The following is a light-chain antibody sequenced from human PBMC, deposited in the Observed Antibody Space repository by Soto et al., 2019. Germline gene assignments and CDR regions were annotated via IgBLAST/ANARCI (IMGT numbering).Light chain of an antibody. CDR1: QSVSSD. CDR2: DAS. J-gene: IGKJ5*01. V-gene: IGKV3-11*01. Sequence: ETVLTQSPATLSLSRGERATLSCRASQSVSSDLAWYQQKPGQAPRLLIYDASNRATGIPAGFSGSGSGTDFTLTISSLEPEDYAVYYCQQRSNWPPITFGQGTRLEIK. CDR3: QQRSNWPPIT.